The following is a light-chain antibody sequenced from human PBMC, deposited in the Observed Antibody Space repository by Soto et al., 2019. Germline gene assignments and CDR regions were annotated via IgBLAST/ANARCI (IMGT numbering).Light chain of an antibody. CDR3: SSYAGSSTFYV. V-gene: IGLV2-11*01. J-gene: IGLJ1*01. CDR2: EGS. Sequence: QSVLTQPRSVSWSPGQSVTISCTGTSSDVGVYNYVSWYQQYPGKAPKLMIYEGSKRPSGVSNRFSGSKSGNTASLTISGLQAEDEAEYYCSSYAGSSTFYVFGTGTKVTVL. CDR1: SSDVGVYNY.